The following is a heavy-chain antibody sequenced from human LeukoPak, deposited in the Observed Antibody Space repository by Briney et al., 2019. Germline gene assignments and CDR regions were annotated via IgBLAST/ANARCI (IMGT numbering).Heavy chain of an antibody. Sequence: GESLKISCKGSGYSFTSYWIGWVRKMPGKGLEWMGIIYPGDSDTRYSPSFQGQVTISADKSISTAYLQWSSLKASDTAMYYCAREGYSSGWPLPFDYWGQGTLVTVSS. J-gene: IGHJ4*02. D-gene: IGHD6-19*01. CDR1: GYSFTSYW. CDR2: IYPGDSDT. V-gene: IGHV5-51*01. CDR3: AREGYSSGWPLPFDY.